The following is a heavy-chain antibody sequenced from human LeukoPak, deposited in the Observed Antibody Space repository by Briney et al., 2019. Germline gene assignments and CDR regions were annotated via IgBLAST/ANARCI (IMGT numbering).Heavy chain of an antibody. V-gene: IGHV3-48*04. CDR3: ARDYYDSSGYYYGHYYGMDV. J-gene: IGHJ6*02. Sequence: GGSLRLSCAASGFTFSSSAMSWVRQAPGKGLEWVSYISSSGSTIYYADSVKGRFTISRDNAKNSLYLQMNSLRAEDTAVYYCARDYYDSSGYYYGHYYGMDVWGQGTTVTVSS. CDR2: ISSSGSTI. D-gene: IGHD3-22*01. CDR1: GFTFSSSA.